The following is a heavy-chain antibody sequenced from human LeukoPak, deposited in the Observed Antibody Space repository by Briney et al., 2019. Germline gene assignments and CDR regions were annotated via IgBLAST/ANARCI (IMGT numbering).Heavy chain of an antibody. CDR3: ASGRKSTVVSY. Sequence: GGSLRLSCAASGFTFDDYGMNWVRQAPGKGLEWVANIKQDGSEKYYVDSVKGRFTISRDNAKNSLYLQMNSLRAEDTAVYYCASGRKSTVVSYWGQGTLVTVSS. CDR1: GFTFDDYG. J-gene: IGHJ4*02. D-gene: IGHD4-23*01. V-gene: IGHV3-7*01. CDR2: IKQDGSEK.